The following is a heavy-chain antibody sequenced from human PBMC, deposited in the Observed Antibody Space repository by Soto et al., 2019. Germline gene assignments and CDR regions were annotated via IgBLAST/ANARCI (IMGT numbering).Heavy chain of an antibody. CDR3: ASLNRPYYYYMDV. CDR2: IYYSGST. J-gene: IGHJ6*03. V-gene: IGHV4-59*01. Sequence: SETLSLTCTVSGGSISSYYWSWIRQPPGKGLEWIGYIYYSGSTNYNPSLKSRVTISVDTSKNQFSLKLSSVTAADTAVYYCASLNRPYYYYMDVWGKGTTVTVSS. CDR1: GGSISSYY.